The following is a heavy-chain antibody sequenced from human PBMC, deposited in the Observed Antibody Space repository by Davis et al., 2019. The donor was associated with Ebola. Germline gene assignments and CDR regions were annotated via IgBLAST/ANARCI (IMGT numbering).Heavy chain of an antibody. J-gene: IGHJ3*01. V-gene: IGHV1-2*02. D-gene: IGHD1-1*01. CDR1: VYTFTGSY. CDR2: MNPNSGGS. Sequence: ASVKVSCKASVYTFTGSYMHWLRQAPGQGLEWMGWMNPNSGGSNYAQKFQGRVTMTRDTSISTAYMELNRLRSDDTDDTAVYYCARGLEYGALDFWGPGTMVTVSS. CDR3: ARGLEYGALDF.